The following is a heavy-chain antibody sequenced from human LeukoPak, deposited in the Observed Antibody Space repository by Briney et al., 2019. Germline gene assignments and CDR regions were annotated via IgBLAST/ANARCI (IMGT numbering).Heavy chain of an antibody. CDR3: ASVPEQRLLFDY. J-gene: IGHJ4*02. Sequence: ASVKVSCKASGGTFSSYAISWVRRAPGQGLEWMGGIIPIFGTANYAQKFQGRVTITTDESTSTAYMELSSLRSEDTAVYYCASVPEQRLLFDYWGQGTLVTVSS. V-gene: IGHV1-69*05. CDR2: IIPIFGTA. CDR1: GGTFSSYA. D-gene: IGHD6-25*01.